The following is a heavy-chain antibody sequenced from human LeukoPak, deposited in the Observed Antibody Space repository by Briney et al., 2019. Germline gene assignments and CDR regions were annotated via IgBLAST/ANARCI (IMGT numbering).Heavy chain of an antibody. CDR3: ARRGSGGRSFDI. J-gene: IGHJ3*02. D-gene: IGHD2-15*01. CDR1: GGFVSSGSYY. V-gene: IGHV4-61*01. CDR2: ISYSGST. Sequence: SETLSLTCTLSGGFVSSGSYYWTWIRQPPGKGLEWLGYISYSGSTNYNPSLKSRVTISVDTSKNQFSLNLSSVTAADTAVYYCARRGSGGRSFDIWGQGTMVTVSS.